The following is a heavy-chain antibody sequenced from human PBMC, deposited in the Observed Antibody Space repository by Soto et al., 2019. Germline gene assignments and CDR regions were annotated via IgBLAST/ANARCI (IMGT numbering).Heavy chain of an antibody. V-gene: IGHV3-23*01. CDR3: ARGSTDSYPGSRIFDF. CDR2: ITDTGGDT. D-gene: IGHD3-10*01. Sequence: TGGSLRLSCAASGFNVNSDYMSWVRQAPGEGLEWVSTITDTGGDTKYADSVRGRFTMSRDNSKKTLYLQMNSLRVEDSALYYCARGSTDSYPGSRIFDFWGRGTLVTVSS. CDR1: GFNVNSDY. J-gene: IGHJ4*02.